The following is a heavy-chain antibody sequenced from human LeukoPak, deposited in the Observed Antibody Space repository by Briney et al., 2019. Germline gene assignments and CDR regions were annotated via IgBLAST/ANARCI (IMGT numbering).Heavy chain of an antibody. CDR1: GGTFSSYA. CDR3: AREELVYYDSSGYLN. V-gene: IGHV1-46*01. Sequence: ASVNVSCKASGGTFSSYAISWVRQAPGQGLEWMGIINPSGGSTSYAQKFQGRVTMTRDTSTSTVYMELSSLRSEDTAVYYCAREELVYYDSSGYLNWGQGALVTVSS. D-gene: IGHD3-22*01. J-gene: IGHJ4*02. CDR2: INPSGGST.